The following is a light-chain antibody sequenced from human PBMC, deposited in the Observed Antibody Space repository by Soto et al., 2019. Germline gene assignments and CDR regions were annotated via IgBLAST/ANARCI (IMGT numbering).Light chain of an antibody. V-gene: IGKV3-15*01. CDR1: QSVRDN. CDR2: RAS. Sequence: EILLTQSPGALAVSPVEVATLSCMASQSVRDNLAWYQQKPGQAPRLLIYRASIRATGVPARFSGSGSGTEFTLTISGLQSEDVSIYFCQHYNFWPHSFGQGTKVDIK. J-gene: IGKJ2*01. CDR3: QHYNFWPHS.